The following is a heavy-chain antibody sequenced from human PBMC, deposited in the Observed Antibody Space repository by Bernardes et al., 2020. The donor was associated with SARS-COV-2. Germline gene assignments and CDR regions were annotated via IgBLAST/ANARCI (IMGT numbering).Heavy chain of an antibody. V-gene: IGHV4-59*01. CDR1: GGSISSYY. CDR2: IYYSGST. Sequence: TLSLTCTFSGGSISSYYWSWIRQPPGKGLEWIGYIYYSGSTNYNPSLKSRVTISVDTSKNQFSLKLSSVTAADTAVYYCARVSWDDFWSGYYNTYYYGMDVWGQGTTVTVSS. D-gene: IGHD3-3*01. J-gene: IGHJ6*02. CDR3: ARVSWDDFWSGYYNTYYYGMDV.